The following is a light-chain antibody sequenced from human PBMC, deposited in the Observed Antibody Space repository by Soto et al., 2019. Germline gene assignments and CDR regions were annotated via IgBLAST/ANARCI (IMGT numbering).Light chain of an antibody. Sequence: QSALTQSPSASGTPGQGVTISCSGSTSNIGSNYVYWYQQLPGTAPKLLIYRNNQRPSGVPDRFSGSKSGTSASLAISGLRSADEADYFCATWDDSLNGFYVFGTGTKGTVL. CDR3: ATWDDSLNGFYV. V-gene: IGLV1-47*01. CDR1: TSNIGSNY. CDR2: RNN. J-gene: IGLJ1*01.